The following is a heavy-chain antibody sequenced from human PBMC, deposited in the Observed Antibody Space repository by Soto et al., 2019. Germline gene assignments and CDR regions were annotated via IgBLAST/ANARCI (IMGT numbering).Heavy chain of an antibody. CDR3: ARFYYDSSGYLPPPYYYYYGMDV. V-gene: IGHV1-3*01. CDR2: INAGNGNT. Sequence: ASVKVSCKASGYTFTSYAIDWVRQAPGQRLEWMGWINAGNGNTKYSQKFQGRVTITRDTSASTAYMELSSLRSEDTAVYYCARFYYDSSGYLPPPYYYYYGMDVWGQGTTVTVSS. CDR1: GYTFTSYA. D-gene: IGHD3-22*01. J-gene: IGHJ6*02.